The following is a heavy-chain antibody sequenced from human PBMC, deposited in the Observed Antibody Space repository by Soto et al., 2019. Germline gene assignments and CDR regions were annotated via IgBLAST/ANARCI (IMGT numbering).Heavy chain of an antibody. V-gene: IGHV3-21*01. CDR1: GFTFSSYS. CDR2: ISSSSSYI. CDR3: ARVTIFGGGMDV. D-gene: IGHD3-3*01. Sequence: GGSLRLSCAASGFTFSSYSMNWVRQAPGKGLEWVSSISSSSSYIYYADSVKGRFTISRDNAKNSLYLQMNSLRAEDTAVYYCARVTIFGGGMDVWGQGTTVTVSS. J-gene: IGHJ6*02.